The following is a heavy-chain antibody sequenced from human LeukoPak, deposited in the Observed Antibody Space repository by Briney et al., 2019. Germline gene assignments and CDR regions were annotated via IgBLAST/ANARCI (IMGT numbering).Heavy chain of an antibody. V-gene: IGHV4-4*02. Sequence: SETLSLTCAVSSDFFSTSHWWNWVRQSPGEGLEWIGEVSVDGSRNYNPSLKSRVTMSLDKSKNQFSLNLNSVAAADTAVYYCARVIPHGWRQSDHWGQGILVIVSS. CDR1: SDFFSTSHW. J-gene: IGHJ4*02. CDR3: ARVIPHGWRQSDH. CDR2: VSVDGSR. D-gene: IGHD6-19*01.